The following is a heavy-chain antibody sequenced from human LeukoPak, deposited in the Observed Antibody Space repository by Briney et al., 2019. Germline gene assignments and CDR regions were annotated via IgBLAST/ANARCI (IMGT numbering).Heavy chain of an antibody. Sequence: VGSLRLSCAASGFTFSSYWMSWVRQAPGKGLEWVANIKQDGSEKYYVDSVKGRFTISRDNAKNSLYLQMNSLRAEDTAVYYCARAPGVVVPAAKVRYYYYGMDVWGQGTTVTVSS. CDR3: ARAPGVVVPAAKVRYYYYGMDV. J-gene: IGHJ6*02. D-gene: IGHD2-2*01. V-gene: IGHV3-7*01. CDR1: GFTFSSYW. CDR2: IKQDGSEK.